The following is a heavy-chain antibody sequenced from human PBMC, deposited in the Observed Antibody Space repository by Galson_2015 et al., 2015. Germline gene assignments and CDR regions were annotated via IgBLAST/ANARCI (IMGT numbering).Heavy chain of an antibody. V-gene: IGHV3-23*01. J-gene: IGHJ4*02. CDR3: AKSPLGPGASADSNFDY. CDR2: IKGAGGGT. CDR1: GFTFSNYG. D-gene: IGHD6-13*01. Sequence: SPRLPCAASGFTFSNYGMSWVRQAPGKGLEWVADIKGAGGGTYYTDSVKGRFTISRDNSKNTLYLQMNSLRAEDTAVYYCAKSPLGPGASADSNFDYWGQGTLVTVSS.